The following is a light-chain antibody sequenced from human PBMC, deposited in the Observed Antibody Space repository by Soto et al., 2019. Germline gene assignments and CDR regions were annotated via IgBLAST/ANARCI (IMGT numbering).Light chain of an antibody. J-gene: IGKJ3*01. V-gene: IGKV3-20*01. CDR2: GAS. CDR1: QSVSSSY. CDR3: QQYGSSFT. Sequence: EIVLTQSPGTLSLSPGERATLSCRASQSVSSSYLAWYQQKPGQAPRLLIYGASSRATGIPDRFSGSGSGKDFTLTISSLEADDFEVYYGQQYGSSFTFGPGTKVYIK.